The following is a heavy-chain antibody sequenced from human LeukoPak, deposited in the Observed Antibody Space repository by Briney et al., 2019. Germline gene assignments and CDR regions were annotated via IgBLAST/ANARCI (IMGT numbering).Heavy chain of an antibody. Sequence: GGSLRLSCAASGFTFSNYGMTWVRQAPGKGPERISYISSSSDSIKCAGSVRARFTSSRANAQNSLYLQMTSLGAEDTAVYYCAQSRIGFSGQADQWGQGALVIVSS. CDR1: GFTFSNYG. CDR2: ISSSSDSI. J-gene: IGHJ4*02. D-gene: IGHD2-15*01. CDR3: AQSRIGFSGQADQ. V-gene: IGHV3-48*04.